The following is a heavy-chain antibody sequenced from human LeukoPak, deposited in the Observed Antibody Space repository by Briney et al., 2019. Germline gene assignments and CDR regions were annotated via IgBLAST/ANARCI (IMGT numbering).Heavy chain of an antibody. D-gene: IGHD5-24*01. CDR1: GFTFSSYW. Sequence: GGSLRLSCAASGFTFSSYWMHWVRQAPGKGLVWVSRINSDGSSTSYADSVKGRFTISRDNAKNSLYLQMNSLRAEDTAIYYCTRVGYIDEGIDYWGQGTLVTVSS. J-gene: IGHJ4*02. CDR3: TRVGYIDEGIDY. V-gene: IGHV3-74*01. CDR2: INSDGSST.